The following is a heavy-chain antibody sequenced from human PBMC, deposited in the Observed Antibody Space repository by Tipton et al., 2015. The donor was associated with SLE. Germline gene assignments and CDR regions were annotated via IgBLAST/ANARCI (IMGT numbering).Heavy chain of an antibody. V-gene: IGHV3-49*04. J-gene: IGHJ4*02. Sequence: SLRLSCTASGFTFGDYAMSWVRQAPGKGLEWVGFIRSKAYGGTTEYAASVKGRFTISRDDSKSIAYLQMNSLKTEDTAVYYCTSRTGTTADYWGQGTLVTVSS. CDR3: TSRTGTTADY. CDR2: IRSKAYGGTT. CDR1: GFTFGDYA. D-gene: IGHD1-1*01.